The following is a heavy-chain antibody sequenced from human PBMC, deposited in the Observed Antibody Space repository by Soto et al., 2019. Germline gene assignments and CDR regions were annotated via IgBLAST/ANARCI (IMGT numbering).Heavy chain of an antibody. Sequence: PSETLSLTCTVSGGSISSSSYYWGWIRQPPGKGLEWIGSIYYSGSTYYNPSLKSRVTISVDTSKNQFSLKLSSVTAADTAVYYCARLRYDSSGFYYYYGMDVWGQGTTVTVSS. J-gene: IGHJ6*02. V-gene: IGHV4-39*01. CDR3: ARLRYDSSGFYYYYGMDV. CDR2: IYYSGST. D-gene: IGHD3-22*01. CDR1: GGSISSSSYY.